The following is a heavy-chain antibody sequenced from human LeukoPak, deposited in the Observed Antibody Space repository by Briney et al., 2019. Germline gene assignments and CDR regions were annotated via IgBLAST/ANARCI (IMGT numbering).Heavy chain of an antibody. CDR1: GYTFNSYG. V-gene: IGHV1-18*01. Sequence: ASVKVSCKASGYTFNSYGISWVRQAPGQGLEWMGWIGAYNGNTNYAQKLQGRVTITTDTSTSTAYMELRSLRSDDTAVYYCARDANYGDYEGNWYDPWGQGTLVTVSS. J-gene: IGHJ5*02. CDR3: ARDANYGDYEGNWYDP. CDR2: IGAYNGNT. D-gene: IGHD4-17*01.